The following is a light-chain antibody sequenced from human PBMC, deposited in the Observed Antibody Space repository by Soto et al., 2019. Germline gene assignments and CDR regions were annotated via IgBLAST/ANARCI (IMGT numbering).Light chain of an antibody. CDR1: SSDVGSYNR. Sequence: QSALTQPPSVSGSPGQSVTISCTGTSSDVGSYNRVSWYQQPPGTAPKLMICQVSNRPSGVPDRFSGSKSGNTASLTISGLQAKDEADYYCSSYTSSGTWVFGGGTKLTVL. CDR2: QVS. CDR3: SSYTSSGTWV. J-gene: IGLJ3*02. V-gene: IGLV2-18*02.